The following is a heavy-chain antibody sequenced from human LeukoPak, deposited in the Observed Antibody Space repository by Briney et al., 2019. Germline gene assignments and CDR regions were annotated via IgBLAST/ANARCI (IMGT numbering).Heavy chain of an antibody. CDR3: ARVGYVSAWYPFDY. Sequence: SETLSLTCAVSGGSISSSNWWTWVRQSPGKGLEWIGEIYHSGSTNYNPSLKSRISISVDKSKNHFSLKLSSVTAADTAVYYCARVGYVSAWYPFDYWGQGTPVIVSS. D-gene: IGHD6-19*01. V-gene: IGHV4-4*02. CDR2: IYHSGST. CDR1: GGSISSSNW. J-gene: IGHJ4*02.